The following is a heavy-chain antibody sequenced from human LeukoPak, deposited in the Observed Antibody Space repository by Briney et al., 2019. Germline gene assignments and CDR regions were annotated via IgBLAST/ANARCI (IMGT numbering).Heavy chain of an antibody. V-gene: IGHV3-49*04. J-gene: IGHJ4*02. CDR1: GFTFGDYA. CDR3: TRDQTPYY. Sequence: GGSLRLSCTASGFTFGDYAMTWVRQAPGKGLEWVAFIRSKVYGGTPEYAASVKGRFTISRDDSKGIAYLQMNSLKTEDTAVYYCTRDQTPYYWGQGTLVTVSS. CDR2: IRSKVYGGTP.